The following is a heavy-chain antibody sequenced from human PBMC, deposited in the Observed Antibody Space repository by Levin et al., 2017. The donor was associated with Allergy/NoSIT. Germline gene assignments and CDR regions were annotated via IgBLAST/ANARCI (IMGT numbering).Heavy chain of an antibody. D-gene: IGHD4-17*01. CDR2: IWYDGSDQ. CDR3: ARDPAPYGDYASDGLDV. J-gene: IGHJ6*02. CDR1: GYTFSSSG. V-gene: IGHV3-33*01. Sequence: LSLTCAASGYTFSSSGVHWVRQTPGKGLEWVALIWYDGSDQYYADSVKGRFTISRDNLKNTVYLQMNSLRGEDTAVYYCARDPAPYGDYASDGLDVWGQGTTVTVSS.